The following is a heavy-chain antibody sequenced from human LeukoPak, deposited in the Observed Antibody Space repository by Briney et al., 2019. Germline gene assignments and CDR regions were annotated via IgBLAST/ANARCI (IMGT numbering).Heavy chain of an antibody. D-gene: IGHD2-2*03. V-gene: IGHV1-2*02. CDR2: INPNSGGT. Sequence: GASVKVSCKASGYTFTGYYMHWVRQAPGQGLEWMGWINPNSGGTNYAQKFQGRVTVTRDTSVSTAYMELSRLRSDDTAVYYCASGYCSSTSCYDEEFDYWGQGTLVTVSS. J-gene: IGHJ4*02. CDR3: ASGYCSSTSCYDEEFDY. CDR1: GYTFTGYY.